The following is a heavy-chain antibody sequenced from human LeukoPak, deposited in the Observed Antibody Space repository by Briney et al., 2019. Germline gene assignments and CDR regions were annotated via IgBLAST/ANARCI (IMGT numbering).Heavy chain of an antibody. CDR1: GFTFTSSA. V-gene: IGHV1-58*02. D-gene: IGHD3-22*01. J-gene: IGHJ4*02. CDR2: IVVGSGNT. Sequence: SVKVSCKASGFTFTSSAMQWVRQARGQRLEWIGWIVVGSGNTNYAQKFQERVTITRDMSTSTAYMELSSLSSEDTAVYYCAAGHSSGYYSALFYYWGQGTLVTVSS. CDR3: AAGHSSGYYSALFYY.